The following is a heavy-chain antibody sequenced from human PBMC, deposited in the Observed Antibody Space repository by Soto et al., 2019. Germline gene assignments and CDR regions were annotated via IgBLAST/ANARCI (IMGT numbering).Heavy chain of an antibody. CDR2: IWNDGSQK. CDR3: VRGIPSQYSSTWLYWHFDL. D-gene: IGHD6-13*01. CDR1: GFVYSHYA. Sequence: VQLVESGGGVVQPGRSLRLSCEASGFVYSHYAMHWVRQAPGKGPEWAALIWNDGSQKNYVDSVKGRFTISRDNSKNTLNLQMNSLRADDTAMYFCVRGIPSQYSSTWLYWHFDLWGPGTLVTVSS. V-gene: IGHV3-33*01. J-gene: IGHJ2*01.